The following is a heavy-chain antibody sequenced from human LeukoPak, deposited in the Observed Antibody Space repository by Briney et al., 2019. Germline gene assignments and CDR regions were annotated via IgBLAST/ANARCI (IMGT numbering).Heavy chain of an antibody. CDR3: ARRRRSYYHDSSGYCFDY. D-gene: IGHD3-22*01. CDR1: GGSFSGYY. V-gene: IGHV4-34*01. CDR2: INHSGST. Sequence: SETLSLTCAVYGGSFSGYYWSWIRQPPGKGLEWIGEINHSGSTNYNPSLKSRVTISVDTSKNQFSLKLSSVTAADTAVYYCARRRRSYYHDSSGYCFDYWGQGTLVTVSS. J-gene: IGHJ4*02.